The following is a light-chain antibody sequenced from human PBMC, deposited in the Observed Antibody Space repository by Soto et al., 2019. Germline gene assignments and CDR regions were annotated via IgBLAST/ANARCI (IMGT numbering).Light chain of an antibody. Sequence: DIQMTQSPSTLSASVGDRVTITCRASQSLNSLLAWYQQKPGNAPKLLIYKASILESGVPSRFSGSGSGTEFTLTISSLQPDDFATYYCQQYDSYSRTFGQGTKVDIK. CDR1: QSLNSL. J-gene: IGKJ1*01. CDR3: QQYDSYSRT. CDR2: KAS. V-gene: IGKV1-5*03.